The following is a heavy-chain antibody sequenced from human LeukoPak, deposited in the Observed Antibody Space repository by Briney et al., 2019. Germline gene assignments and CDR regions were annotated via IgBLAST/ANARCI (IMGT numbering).Heavy chain of an antibody. D-gene: IGHD2-15*01. Sequence: SETLSLTCTISGASIDSYYWAWIRQPPGKGLDWIGSVSYSGSTYFNPSLKSRVTISLDTSKQQFSLKVTSMTAADTAVYFCARDNVVGATSGIDYWGQGTLVTVSS. V-gene: IGHV4-39*07. CDR3: ARDNVVGATSGIDY. CDR2: VSYSGST. CDR1: GASIDSYY. J-gene: IGHJ4*02.